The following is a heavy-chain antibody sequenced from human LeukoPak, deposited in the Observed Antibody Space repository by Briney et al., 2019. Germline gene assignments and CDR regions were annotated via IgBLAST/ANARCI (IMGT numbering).Heavy chain of an antibody. D-gene: IGHD2-2*02. V-gene: IGHV3-74*01. CDR2: INTDGSSI. CDR1: GFTFSSYW. CDR3: ARSRDIPLDY. Sequence: GGSLRLSCAASGFTFSSYWMHWVRQAPGKGLVWVSRINTDGSSIDYADSVKGRFTISRDNAKNTLYLQMNSLRAEDRAVYYCARSRDIPLDYWGQGTLVTVPP. J-gene: IGHJ4*02.